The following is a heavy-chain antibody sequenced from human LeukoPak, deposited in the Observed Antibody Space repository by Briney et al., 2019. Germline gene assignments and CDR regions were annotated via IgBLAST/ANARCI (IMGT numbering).Heavy chain of an antibody. V-gene: IGHV1-2*04. CDR3: ARGPRRYSSGWYYYYGMDV. CDR2: SGGT. J-gene: IGHJ6*02. D-gene: IGHD6-19*01. Sequence: SGGTNYAQKFQGWVTMTRDTSISTAYMELSRLRSDDTAVYYCARGPRRYSSGWYYYYGMDVWGQGTTVTVSS.